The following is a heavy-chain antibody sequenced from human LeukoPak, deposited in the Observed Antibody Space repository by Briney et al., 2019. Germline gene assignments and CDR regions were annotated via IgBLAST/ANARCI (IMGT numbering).Heavy chain of an antibody. CDR3: ARFSSGCSTSSCYLTY. CDR2: IHDTGST. J-gene: IGHJ4*02. Sequence: SETLSLTCSVSGGSLSSHYWSWIRQPPGKGLELIGHIHDTGSTFYNPSLRGRVTISLGTSNNQFSLKLTSMTAADTAVYYCARFSSGCSTSSCYLTYWGQGTLVTVS. D-gene: IGHD2-2*01. CDR1: GGSLSSHY. V-gene: IGHV4-59*11.